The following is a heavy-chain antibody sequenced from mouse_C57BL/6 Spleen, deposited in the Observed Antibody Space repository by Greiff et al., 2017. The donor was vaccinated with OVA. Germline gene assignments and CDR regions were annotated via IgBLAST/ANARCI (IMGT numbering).Heavy chain of an antibody. J-gene: IGHJ2*01. CDR3: AREGWGPFFDY. Sequence: VQLQQPGAELVRPGSSVKLSCKASGYTFTSYWMDWVKQRPGQGLEWIGNIYPSDSETHYNQKFKDKATLTVDKSSSTAYMQLSSLTSEDSAVYYCAREGWGPFFDYWGQGTTLTVSS. CDR2: IYPSDSET. D-gene: IGHD3-3*01. V-gene: IGHV1-61*01. CDR1: GYTFTSYW.